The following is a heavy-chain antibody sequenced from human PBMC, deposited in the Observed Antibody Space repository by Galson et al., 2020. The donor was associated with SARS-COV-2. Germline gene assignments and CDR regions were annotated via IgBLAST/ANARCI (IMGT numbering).Heavy chain of an antibody. D-gene: IGHD1-7*01. CDR1: GFTFSSYA. CDR3: ARGNWNYDAFDI. J-gene: IGHJ3*02. V-gene: IGHV3-30-3*01. CDR2: ISYDGSNK. Sequence: TGGSMRLSCAASGFTFSSYAMHWVRQAPGKGLEWEAVISYDGSNKYYADSVKGRFTISRDNSKNTLYLQMNSLRAEDTAVYYCARGNWNYDAFDIWGQGTMVTVSS.